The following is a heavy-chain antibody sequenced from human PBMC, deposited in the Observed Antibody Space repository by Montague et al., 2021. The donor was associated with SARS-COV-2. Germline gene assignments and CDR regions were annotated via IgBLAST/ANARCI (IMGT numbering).Heavy chain of an antibody. J-gene: IGHJ3*01. V-gene: IGHV4-34*01. D-gene: IGHD3-3*01. CDR1: SGSFSDFY. CDR2: INHTGSA. CDR3: ARGQVTISGVLIFIPAAGHLGG. Sequence: SETLSLTCAVYSGSFSDFYWTWIRQSPGEGLEWIGEINHTGSATYNPSLKGRVTLSRDTSKNQFSLKLQSVTPADTGVYYCARGQVTISGVLIFIPAAGHLGGWGQGTSVTVSS.